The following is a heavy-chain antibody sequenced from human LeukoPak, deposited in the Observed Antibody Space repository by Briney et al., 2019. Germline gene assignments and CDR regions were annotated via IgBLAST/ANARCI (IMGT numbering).Heavy chain of an antibody. J-gene: IGHJ4*02. Sequence: PSETLSLTCTVSGGSISSYYWSCLRQPPGKGLEWIGYIYYSGSTNYNPSLKSRVTISVDTSKNQFSLKLSSVTAADTAVYYCAREDCSGDGCYSFDYWGQGTLVTVFS. V-gene: IGHV4-59*01. CDR1: GGSISSYY. CDR3: AREDCSGDGCYSFDY. CDR2: IYYSGST. D-gene: IGHD2-15*01.